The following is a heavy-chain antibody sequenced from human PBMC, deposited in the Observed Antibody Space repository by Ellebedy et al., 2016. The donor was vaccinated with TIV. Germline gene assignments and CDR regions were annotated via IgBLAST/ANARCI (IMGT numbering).Heavy chain of an antibody. CDR2: ISAYNGNT. Sequence: ASVKVSXKASGYTFTGYYMHWVRQAPGQGLEWMGWISAYNGNTNYAQKLQGRVTMTTDTSTSTAYMELRSLRSDDTAVYYCARELAPSDGFGELLFIRTDAFDIWGQGTMVTVSS. CDR3: ARELAPSDGFGELLFIRTDAFDI. V-gene: IGHV1-18*04. CDR1: GYTFTGYY. J-gene: IGHJ3*02. D-gene: IGHD3-10*01.